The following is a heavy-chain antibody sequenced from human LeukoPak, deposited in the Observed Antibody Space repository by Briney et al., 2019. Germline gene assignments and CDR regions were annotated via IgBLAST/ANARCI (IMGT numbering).Heavy chain of an antibody. CDR3: ARRGNTDSWTVLIDY. CDR2: ISEDGRIT. CDR1: GFTFSDSY. V-gene: IGHV3-11*01. J-gene: IGHJ4*02. Sequence: GGSLRLSCAASGFTFSDSYMTWIRQAPGKGREGISYISEDGRITYYADSLKGRFTISRDNAKNSLSLQVDSLRADDTAVYFCARRGNTDSWTVLIDYWGQGTLVTVSS. D-gene: IGHD3/OR15-3a*01.